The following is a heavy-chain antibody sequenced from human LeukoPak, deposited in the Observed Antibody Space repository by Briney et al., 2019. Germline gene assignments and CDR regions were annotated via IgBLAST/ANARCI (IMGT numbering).Heavy chain of an antibody. D-gene: IGHD3-22*01. CDR1: GFTFSSYW. V-gene: IGHV3-74*01. CDR2: VNSDGSST. J-gene: IGHJ4*02. CDR3: ASFYYYDSSAYYYESSIDY. Sequence: GGSLRLSCAASGFTFSSYWMHWVRQVPGKGLVWVSRVNSDGSSTSYADSVKGRFTISRDNAKNTLYLQMNSLRAEDTAVYYCASFYYYDSSAYYYESSIDYWGQGTLVTVSS.